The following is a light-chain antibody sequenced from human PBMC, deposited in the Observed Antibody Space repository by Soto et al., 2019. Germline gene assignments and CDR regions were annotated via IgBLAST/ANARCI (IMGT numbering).Light chain of an antibody. J-gene: IGKJ1*01. Sequence: DIVMTQPPLSLPVTPGEPASISCRSSQSLLHSNGYNYLDWYLQKPGQSPQLLIYLGSNRASGVPDRFSGSGSGTDFTLKISRVEAEDVGVYYCMQALQTPTFGQGTKVDIK. V-gene: IGKV2-28*01. CDR3: MQALQTPT. CDR1: QSLLHSNGYNY. CDR2: LGS.